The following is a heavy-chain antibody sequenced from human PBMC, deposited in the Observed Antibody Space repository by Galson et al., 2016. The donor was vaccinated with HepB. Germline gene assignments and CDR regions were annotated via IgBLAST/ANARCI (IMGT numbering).Heavy chain of an antibody. CDR3: AGGTLGVSGLAV. CDR2: IIPMINLA. J-gene: IGHJ6*04. Sequence: SVKVSCKASGGTFSSYTFSWVRQAPGQGLEWMGRIIPMINLATYAQRFQGRVTITADKTTTTAYMELKSLTSEDTAVYYCAGGTLGVSGLAVWGKGTTVPVAS. CDR1: GGTFSSYT. D-gene: IGHD3-10*01. V-gene: IGHV1-69*02.